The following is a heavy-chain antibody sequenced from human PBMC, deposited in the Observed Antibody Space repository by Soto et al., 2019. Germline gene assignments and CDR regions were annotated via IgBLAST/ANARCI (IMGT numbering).Heavy chain of an antibody. D-gene: IGHD4-17*01. V-gene: IGHV2-5*02. CDR3: AHVYGMFDY. CDR2: IYWDDDK. CDR1: GFSLTASGVG. Sequence: SGPTLVNPTQTLTLTCTFSGFSLTASGVGVGWIRKPPGKALEWLALIYWDDDKRYSPSLKSRLTITKDTSKSQVVLTMTNMDPVDTATYYCAHVYGMFDYWGQGTLVTVSS. J-gene: IGHJ4*02.